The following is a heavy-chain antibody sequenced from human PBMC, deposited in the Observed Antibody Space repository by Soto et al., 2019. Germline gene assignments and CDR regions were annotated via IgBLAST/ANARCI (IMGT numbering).Heavy chain of an antibody. J-gene: IGHJ4*02. CDR1: GFTFSSYW. CDR2: IKQDGSEK. V-gene: IGHV3-7*01. CDR3: ARDRYSSGWGGYFDY. Sequence: EVQLVESGGGLVQPGGSLRLSCAASGFTFSSYWMSWVRQAPGKGLEWVANIKQDGSEKYYVDSVKGRFTISRDNAKNSLYLQMNSLRAEDTVVYYCARDRYSSGWGGYFDYWGQGTLVTVSS. D-gene: IGHD6-19*01.